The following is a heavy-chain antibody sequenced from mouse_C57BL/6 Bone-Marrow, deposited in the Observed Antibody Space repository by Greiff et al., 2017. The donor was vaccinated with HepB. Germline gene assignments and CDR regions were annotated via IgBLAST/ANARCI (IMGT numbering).Heavy chain of an antibody. CDR1: GYTFTDYE. D-gene: IGHD1-2*01. J-gene: IGHJ2*01. CDR2: IDPETGGT. V-gene: IGHV1-15*01. Sequence: QVQLQQSGAELVRPGASVTLSCKASGYTFTDYEMHWVKQTPVHGLEWIGAIDPETGGTAYNQKFKGKAILTADKSSSTAYMELRSLTYEDSAVYYCTRGGLLRLTGSYYFYYWGQGTTLTVSS. CDR3: TRGGLLRLTGSYYFYY.